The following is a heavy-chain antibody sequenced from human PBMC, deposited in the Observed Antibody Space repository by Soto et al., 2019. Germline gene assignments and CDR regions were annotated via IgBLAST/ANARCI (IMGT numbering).Heavy chain of an antibody. CDR1: GFTFSSYA. CDR3: ARGTYYYDSSGRKNLYYYYGMDV. D-gene: IGHD3-22*01. Sequence: PGGSLRLSCAASGFTFSSYAMHWVRQAPGKGLEWVAVISYDGSNKYYADSVKGRFTISRDNSKNTLYLQMNSLRAEDTAVYYCARGTYYYDSSGRKNLYYYYGMDVWGQGTTVTVSS. CDR2: ISYDGSNK. V-gene: IGHV3-30-3*01. J-gene: IGHJ6*02.